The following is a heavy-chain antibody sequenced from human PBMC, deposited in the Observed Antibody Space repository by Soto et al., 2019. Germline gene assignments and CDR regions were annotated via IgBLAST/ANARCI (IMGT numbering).Heavy chain of an antibody. D-gene: IGHD3-9*01. CDR2: IKQDGSEK. Sequence: HPGGSLRFSCAASGFTFSSYWMSWVRQAPGKGLEWVANIKQDGSEKYYVDSVKGRFTISRDNAKNSLYLQMNSLRAEDTAVYYCARDCPPLRYFDWPPRPCPRYGMDVWGHGTTVTVSS. CDR1: GFTFSSYW. J-gene: IGHJ6*02. V-gene: IGHV3-7*03. CDR3: ARDCPPLRYFDWPPRPCPRYGMDV.